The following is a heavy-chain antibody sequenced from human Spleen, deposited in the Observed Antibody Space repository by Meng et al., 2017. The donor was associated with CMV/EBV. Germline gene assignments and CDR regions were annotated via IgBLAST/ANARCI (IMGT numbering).Heavy chain of an antibody. Sequence: GGSLRLSCAASGFYFSSYAMHWVRQAPGKGLEWVAGISYDGSNKYYADSVKGRFTISRDNSKNTLYLQMNSLRAEDTAVYYCARGSGSYYYYYGMDVWGQGTTVTVSS. D-gene: IGHD6-25*01. CDR2: ISYDGSNK. CDR3: ARGSGSYYYYYGMDV. J-gene: IGHJ6*02. CDR1: GFYFSSYA. V-gene: IGHV3-30*04.